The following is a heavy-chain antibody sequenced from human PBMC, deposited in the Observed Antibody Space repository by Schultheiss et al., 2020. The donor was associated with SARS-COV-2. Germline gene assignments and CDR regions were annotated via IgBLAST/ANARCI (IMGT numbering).Heavy chain of an antibody. CDR2: INPNSGGT. CDR1: GYTFIDYY. D-gene: IGHD2-2*01. V-gene: IGHV1-2*06. Sequence: ASVKVSCKASGYTFIDYYMHWVRQAPGQGLEWMGRINPNSGGTNYAQKFQGRVTMTRDTSISTAYMDLSRLRSDDTAVYYCARETYCSGTSCSFDYWGQGTLVTVSS. J-gene: IGHJ4*02. CDR3: ARETYCSGTSCSFDY.